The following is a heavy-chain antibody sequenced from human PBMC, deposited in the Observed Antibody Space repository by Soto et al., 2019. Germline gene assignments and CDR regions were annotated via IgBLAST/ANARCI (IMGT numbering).Heavy chain of an antibody. CDR2: INYSGTS. D-gene: IGHD7-27*01. Sequence: SETLSLTCTVSGGSIRGGDYYWSWIRQPPGKGLEWIGYINYSGTSHFNPSLKIRFTISLDASMNQFSLSLNSVTAADTPVYYCARVHPNSPDYYYFGMDVWGQGTTVTVSS. CDR1: GGSIRGGDYY. CDR3: ARVHPNSPDYYYFGMDV. J-gene: IGHJ6*02. V-gene: IGHV4-30-4*01.